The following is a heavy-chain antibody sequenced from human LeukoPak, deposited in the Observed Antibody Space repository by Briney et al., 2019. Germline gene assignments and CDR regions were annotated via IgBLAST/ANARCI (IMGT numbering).Heavy chain of an antibody. CDR3: ARSGRRVYYYDSSGYVLDY. D-gene: IGHD3-22*01. J-gene: IGHJ4*02. Sequence: VKVSCKASGYTFTSYGISWVRQAPGQGLEWMGWINPNSGGTNYAQKFQGRVTMTRDTSISTAYMELSRLRSDDTAVYYCARSGRRVYYYDSSGYVLDYWGQGTLVTVSS. CDR1: GYTFTSYG. CDR2: INPNSGGT. V-gene: IGHV1-2*02.